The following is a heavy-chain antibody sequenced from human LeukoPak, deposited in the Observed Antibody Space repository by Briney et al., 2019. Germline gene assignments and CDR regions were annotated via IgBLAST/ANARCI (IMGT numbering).Heavy chain of an antibody. CDR2: ISGSGGST. V-gene: IGHV3-23*01. Sequence: GGSLRLSCAASGFTFSSYAMSWVRQAPGKGLEWVSAISGSGGSTYYADSVKGRFTISRDNSKNTLYLQMNSLRAEDTAVYYCARGDSYYYGMDVWGQGTTVTVSS. J-gene: IGHJ6*02. CDR1: GFTFSSYA. CDR3: ARGDSYYYGMDV.